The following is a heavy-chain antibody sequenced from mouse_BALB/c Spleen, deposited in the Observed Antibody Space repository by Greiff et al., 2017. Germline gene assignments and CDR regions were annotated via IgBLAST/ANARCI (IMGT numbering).Heavy chain of an antibody. D-gene: IGHD2-1*01. J-gene: IGHJ4*01. CDR2: IRLKSNNYAT. V-gene: IGHV6-6*02. CDR3: TRNGNYLYAMDY. Sequence: EVHLVESGGGLVQPGGSMKLSCVASGFTFSNYWMNWVRQSPEKGLEWVAEIRLKSNNYATHYAESVKGRFTISRDDSKSSVYLQMNNLRAEDTGIYYCTRNGNYLYAMDYWGQGTSVTVSS. CDR1: GFTFSNYW.